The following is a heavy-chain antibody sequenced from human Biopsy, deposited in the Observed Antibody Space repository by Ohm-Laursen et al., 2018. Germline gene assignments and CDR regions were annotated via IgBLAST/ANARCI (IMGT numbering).Heavy chain of an antibody. CDR2: IYYSGST. D-gene: IGHD2/OR15-2a*01. CDR3: ARATNSTGWPYYYFYGMDV. V-gene: IGHV4-59*01. J-gene: IGHJ6*02. CDR1: GGSISSDY. Sequence: GTLSLTCAVSGGSISSDYWSWIRQTPGKGLEWIGYIYYSGSTNYNPSIKSRVTISVDTSKNQFSLRLNSVTAAETAVYYCARATNSTGWPYYYFYGMDVWGQGTTVTVSS.